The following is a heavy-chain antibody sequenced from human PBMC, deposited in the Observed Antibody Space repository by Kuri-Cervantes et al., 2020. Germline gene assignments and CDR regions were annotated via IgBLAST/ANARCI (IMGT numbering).Heavy chain of an antibody. CDR2: ISSSSSYI. CDR1: GFTFSSYS. Sequence: LSLTCAASGFTFSSYSMNWVRQAPGKGLEWVSSISSSSSYIYYADSVKGRFTISRDNAKNSLYLQMNSLRAEDTAVYYCARGCGSGGNCFDPWGQGTLVTVSS. J-gene: IGHJ5*02. V-gene: IGHV3-21*01. D-gene: IGHD3-10*01. CDR3: ARGCGSGGNCFDP.